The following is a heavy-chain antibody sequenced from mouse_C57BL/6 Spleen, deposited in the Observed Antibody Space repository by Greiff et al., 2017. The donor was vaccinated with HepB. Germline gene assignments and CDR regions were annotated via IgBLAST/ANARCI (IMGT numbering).Heavy chain of an antibody. V-gene: IGHV14-2*01. J-gene: IGHJ2*01. Sequence: EVQLQQSGAELVKPGASVKLSCTASGFNIKDYYMHWVKQRTEQGLEWIGSIDPEDGDTKYAPKFQGKATITADTSSNTAYLQTSSLTSEDTAVYYCARSQDSSGYGGFDYWGQGTTLTVSS. CDR2: IDPEDGDT. CDR3: ARSQDSSGYGGFDY. CDR1: GFNIKDYY. D-gene: IGHD3-2*02.